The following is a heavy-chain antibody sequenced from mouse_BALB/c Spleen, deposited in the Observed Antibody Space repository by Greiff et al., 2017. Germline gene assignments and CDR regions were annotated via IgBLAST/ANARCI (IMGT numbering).Heavy chain of an antibody. CDR2: IYPGSGST. CDR3: TRPNYGYDGGFAY. CDR1: GYNFTSYW. V-gene: IGHV1-55*01. D-gene: IGHD2-2*01. J-gene: IGHJ3*01. Sequence: QVQLQQPGAELVKPGTSVKLSCKASGYNFTSYWINWVKLRPGQGLEWIGDIYPGSGSTNYNEKFKSKATLTVDTSSSTAYMQLSSLASEDSALYYCTRPNYGYDGGFAYWGQGTLVTVSA.